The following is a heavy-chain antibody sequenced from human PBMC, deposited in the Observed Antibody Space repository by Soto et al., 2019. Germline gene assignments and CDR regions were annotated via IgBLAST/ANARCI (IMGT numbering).Heavy chain of an antibody. CDR1: GFSFTTAGVA. CDR3: AHSDGGYEIIYFDF. CDR2: IYYNDDR. Sequence: PTLVNPTQTLTLTCTFSGFSFTTAGVAVGWIRQTPGGALEWLTLIYYNDDRRFSPSLKTRLTITGDTSKNQVVLSPTNVDPGDTATYFCAHSDGGYEIIYFDFWGQGIPVTVSS. D-gene: IGHD5-12*01. J-gene: IGHJ4*02. V-gene: IGHV2-5*01.